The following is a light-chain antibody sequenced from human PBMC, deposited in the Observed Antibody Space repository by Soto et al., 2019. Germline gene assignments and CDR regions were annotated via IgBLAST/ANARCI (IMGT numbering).Light chain of an antibody. J-gene: IGLJ1*01. CDR3: AAWDESVNGHV. CDR2: SNN. V-gene: IGLV1-44*01. CDR1: SSNLGSNT. Sequence: QSVLTQPPSASGTPGQRVTISCSGSSSNLGSNTVNWYQHLPGTAPKLLTYSNNQRPSGVPDRFSGSKSGTSASLAVSGLQSEDEADYYCAAWDESVNGHVFRTENKVT.